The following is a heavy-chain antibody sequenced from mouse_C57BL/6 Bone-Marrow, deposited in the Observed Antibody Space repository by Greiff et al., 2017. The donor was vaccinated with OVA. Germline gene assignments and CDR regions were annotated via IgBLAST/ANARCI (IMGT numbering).Heavy chain of an antibody. J-gene: IGHJ2*01. V-gene: IGHV1-4*01. D-gene: IGHD3-2*02. CDR3: ARFRSSGYPYYFDY. CDR1: GYTFTSYT. CDR2: INPSSGYT. Sequence: VQGVESGAELARPGASVKMSCKASGYTFTSYTMHWVKQRPGQGLEWIGYINPSSGYTKYNQKFKDKATLTADKSSSTAYMQLSSLTSEDSAVYYCARFRSSGYPYYFDYWGQGTTLTVSS.